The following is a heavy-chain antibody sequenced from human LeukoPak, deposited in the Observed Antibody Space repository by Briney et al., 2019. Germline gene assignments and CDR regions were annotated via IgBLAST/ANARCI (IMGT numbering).Heavy chain of an antibody. Sequence: SETLSLTCTVSGGSISSYYWSWIRQPPGKGLEWIGYIYYSGSTNYNPSLKSRVTISVDTSKNQFSLKLSSVPAADTAVYYCARHASEGGPAAAGYYYYGMDVWGQGTTVTVSS. CDR3: ARHASEGGPAAAGYYYYGMDV. J-gene: IGHJ6*02. D-gene: IGHD6-13*01. CDR1: GGSISSYY. V-gene: IGHV4-59*08. CDR2: IYYSGST.